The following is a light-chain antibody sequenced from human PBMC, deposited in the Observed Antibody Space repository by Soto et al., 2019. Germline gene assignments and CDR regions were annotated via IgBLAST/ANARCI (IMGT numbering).Light chain of an antibody. CDR1: SGSVSTSYY. J-gene: IGLJ2*01. CDR2: STS. CDR3: VLYMGSGISV. V-gene: IGLV8-61*01. Sequence: QTVVTQEPSFSVSPGGTVTLTCGLSSGSVSTSYYPSWYQQTPGQAPRTLIYSTSTRSSGVPDRFSGSVLGNKAALTITGAQADDDSDYYCVLYMGSGISVFGGGTKLTVL.